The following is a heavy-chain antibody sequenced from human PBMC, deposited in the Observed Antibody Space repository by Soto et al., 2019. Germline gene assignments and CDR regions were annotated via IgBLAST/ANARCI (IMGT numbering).Heavy chain of an antibody. V-gene: IGHV1-69*01. CDR3: ARAYDVRSGNYYGMDV. CDR2: VIPMFGKP. D-gene: IGHD3-10*02. Sequence: QVQLVPSGAEVKKPGSSLRVSCKASGGSFRSYAFSWVRQAPGQRLAWMGGVIPMFGKPKNPQNFQTRITIGADEFTRTVYMELSSLTSEDTAIYYCARAYDVRSGNYYGMDVWGQGTMVTVSS. CDR1: GGSFRSYA. J-gene: IGHJ6*02.